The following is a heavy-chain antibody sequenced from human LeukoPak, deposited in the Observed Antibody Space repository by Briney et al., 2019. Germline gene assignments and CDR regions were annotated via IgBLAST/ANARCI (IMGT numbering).Heavy chain of an antibody. J-gene: IGHJ4*02. CDR2: IKSEIHGGTT. CDR1: GGSFSGYY. CDR3: TTFPSTVTNDY. V-gene: IGHV3-15*01. Sequence: ETLSLTCAVYGGSFSGYYWSWIRQPPGKGLEWLGRIKSEIHGGTTDYAAPVKGRFTISRDDSKNTVYLQMNSLRADDTAVYYCTTFPSTVTNDYWGQGTLVTVSS. D-gene: IGHD4-17*01.